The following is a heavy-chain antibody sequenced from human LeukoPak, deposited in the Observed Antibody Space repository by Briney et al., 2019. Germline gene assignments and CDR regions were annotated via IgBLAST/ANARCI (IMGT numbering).Heavy chain of an antibody. V-gene: IGHV3-21*01. D-gene: IGHD3-9*01. Sequence: GGSLRLSCAASGFTFGSYSMNWVRQAPGKGLEWVSSISSSSSYIYYADSVKGRFTISRDNAKNSLYLQMNSLRAEDTAVYYCARVGDILTGYLGGIDYWGQGTLVTVSS. CDR3: ARVGDILTGYLGGIDY. CDR1: GFTFGSYS. CDR2: ISSSSSYI. J-gene: IGHJ4*02.